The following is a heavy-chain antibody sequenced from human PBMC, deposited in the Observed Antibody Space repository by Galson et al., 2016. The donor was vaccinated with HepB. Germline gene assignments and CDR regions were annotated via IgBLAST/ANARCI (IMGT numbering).Heavy chain of an antibody. V-gene: IGHV3-53*01. CDR3: ARDRRGSGWYIDY. CDR2: SYGDGRT. D-gene: IGHD6-19*01. J-gene: IGHJ4*02. Sequence: SLRLSCAAYGLPVSNDYMSWVRQAPGKGLKWVSVSYGDGRTYYAESVKGRLTISRDTSKNTVFLQMNSLRAEDTAVYYCARDRRGSGWYIDYWGQGTLVTVSS. CDR1: GLPVSNDY.